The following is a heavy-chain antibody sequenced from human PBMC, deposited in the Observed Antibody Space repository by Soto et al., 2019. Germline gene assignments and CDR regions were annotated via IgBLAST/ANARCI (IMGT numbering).Heavy chain of an antibody. V-gene: IGHV1-69*02. CDR3: ARGAHSYGYY. D-gene: IGHD5-18*01. CDR1: GGTFSSYT. CDR2: IIPILGIA. Sequence: QVQLVQSGAEVKKPGSSVKVSCKASGGTFSSYTISWVRQAPGQGLEWMGRIIPILGIANYAQKFQGRVTITADKATSTAYVELSSLRSEDTAVYYCARGAHSYGYYWGQGSLVTVSS. J-gene: IGHJ4*02.